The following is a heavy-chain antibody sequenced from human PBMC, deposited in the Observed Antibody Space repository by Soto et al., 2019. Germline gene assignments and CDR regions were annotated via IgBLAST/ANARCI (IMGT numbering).Heavy chain of an antibody. CDR3: ATLTTVTTGFFLDY. D-gene: IGHD4-17*01. CDR2: FDPEDGET. CDR1: GYTLTEVS. Sequence: ASVKVSCKVSGYTLTEVSMHWVRQAPGKGLEWMGGFDPEDGETIYAQKFQGRVTMTEDTSTDTAYMELSSLRSEDTAVYYCATLTTVTTGFFLDYWGQGTLVTVSS. J-gene: IGHJ4*02. V-gene: IGHV1-24*01.